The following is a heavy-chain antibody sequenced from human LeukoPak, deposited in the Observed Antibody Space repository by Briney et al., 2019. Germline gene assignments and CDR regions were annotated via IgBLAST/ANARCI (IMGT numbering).Heavy chain of an antibody. J-gene: IGHJ5*02. Sequence: ASVKVSCKASGYTFTGYYLHWVRQAPGQGLEWMGRINPNSGGSNYALRFQGWVTMTRDTSISTAYMGLSRLRSDDTAVYYCARAAAGTFGWFDPWGQGTLVTVSS. CDR1: GYTFTGYY. CDR2: INPNSGGS. D-gene: IGHD6-13*01. CDR3: ARAAAGTFGWFDP. V-gene: IGHV1-2*04.